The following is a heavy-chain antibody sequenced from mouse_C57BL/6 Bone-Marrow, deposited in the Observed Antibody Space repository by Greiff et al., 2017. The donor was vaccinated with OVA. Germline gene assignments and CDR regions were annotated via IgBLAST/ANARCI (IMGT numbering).Heavy chain of an antibody. Sequence: QVQLQQSDAELVKPGASVKISCKASGYTFTDHSIHWMKQRPEQGLEWIGYIYPRDGSTKYNEKFKGKATLTADKSSSTAYMQLNSLTSEDSAVDFCARGNYYGSSYRYFDYWGQGTTLTVSS. D-gene: IGHD1-1*01. V-gene: IGHV1-78*01. CDR1: GYTFTDHS. J-gene: IGHJ2*01. CDR3: ARGNYYGSSYRYFDY. CDR2: IYPRDGST.